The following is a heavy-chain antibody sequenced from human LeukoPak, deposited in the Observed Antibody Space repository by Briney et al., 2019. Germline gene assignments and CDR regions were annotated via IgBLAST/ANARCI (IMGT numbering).Heavy chain of an antibody. CDR1: GYTYRNYW. CDR2: IYPSDSDT. CDR3: ARRDSGAWYYFDY. D-gene: IGHD1-26*01. Sequence: GESLKISCKGSGYTYRNYWIASVRQMPGKGLEWMGIIYPSDSDTRYSPSFQGQVTISADKSINTAYLQWSSLKASDSAMYYCARRDSGAWYYFDYWGQGTLVTVSS. J-gene: IGHJ4*02. V-gene: IGHV5-51*01.